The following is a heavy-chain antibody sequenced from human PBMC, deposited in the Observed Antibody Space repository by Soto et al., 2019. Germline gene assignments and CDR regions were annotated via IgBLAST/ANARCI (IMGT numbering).Heavy chain of an antibody. D-gene: IGHD3-3*01. J-gene: IGHJ4*02. CDR3: VLYYDFWSGYPTDY. V-gene: IGHV4-34*01. Sequence: SETLSLTCAVYGGSFSGYYWSWIRQPPGKGLEWIGEINHSGSTNYNPSLKSRVTISVDTSKNQFSLKLSSVTAADTAVYYCVLYYDFWSGYPTDYWGQGTLVTVSS. CDR1: GGSFSGYY. CDR2: INHSGST.